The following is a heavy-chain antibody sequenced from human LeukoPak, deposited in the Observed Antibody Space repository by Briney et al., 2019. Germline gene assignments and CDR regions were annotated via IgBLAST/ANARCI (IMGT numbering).Heavy chain of an antibody. CDR3: AKEGSGWPREGNYFDY. D-gene: IGHD6-19*01. CDR1: GFTFDDYA. V-gene: IGHV3-9*01. Sequence: QAGGSLRLSCGISGFTFDDYAMHWVRQAPGKGLEWVSGISWNSGSIGYADSVKGRFTISRDNAKNSLYLQMNSLRAEDTALYYCAKEGSGWPREGNYFDYWGQGTLVTVSS. J-gene: IGHJ4*02. CDR2: ISWNSGSI.